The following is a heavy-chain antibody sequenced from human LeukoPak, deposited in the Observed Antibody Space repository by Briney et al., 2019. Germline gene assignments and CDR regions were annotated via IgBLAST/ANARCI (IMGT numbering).Heavy chain of an antibody. CDR3: ARDLGYCSGGSCYPDAFDI. CDR2: INPNSGGT. CDR1: GYTFTGYY. V-gene: IGHV1-2*02. D-gene: IGHD2-15*01. J-gene: IGHJ3*02. Sequence: GASVKVSCKASGYTFTGYYMHWVRQAPGQGLEWMGWINPNSGGTNYAQKFQDRVTMTRDTSISTAYMELSRLRSDDTAVYYCARDLGYCSGGSCYPDAFDIWGQGTMVTVSS.